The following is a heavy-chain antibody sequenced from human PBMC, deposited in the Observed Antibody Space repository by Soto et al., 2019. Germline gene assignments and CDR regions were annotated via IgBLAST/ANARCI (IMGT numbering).Heavy chain of an antibody. Sequence: QVQLVQSGAEVKKPGASVKVSCKASGYSFTNYGISWVRQAPGQGLEWMGWISAYSGHTNYAQKLQGSVTMSTDTSTSTAYVDLRSLRSDDTAVYYCARPNYDSSGYYSTHNWFDPWGQGTLVTVSS. D-gene: IGHD3-22*01. CDR2: ISAYSGHT. V-gene: IGHV1-18*01. CDR3: ARPNYDSSGYYSTHNWFDP. J-gene: IGHJ5*02. CDR1: GYSFTNYG.